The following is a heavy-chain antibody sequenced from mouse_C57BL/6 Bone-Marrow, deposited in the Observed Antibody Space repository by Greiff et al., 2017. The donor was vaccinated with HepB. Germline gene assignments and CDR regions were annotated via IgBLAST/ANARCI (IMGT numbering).Heavy chain of an antibody. D-gene: IGHD1-1*01. J-gene: IGHJ3*01. V-gene: IGHV5-9-1*02. CDR2: ISSGGDYI. CDR3: TGGLPASSPEGFAY. CDR1: GFTFSSYA. Sequence: EVMLVESGEGLVKPGGSLKLSCAASGFTFSSYAMSWVRQTPEKRLEWVAYISSGGDYIYYADTVKGRFTISRDNARNTLYLQMSSLKSEDTAMYYCTGGLPASSPEGFAYWGQGTLVTVSA.